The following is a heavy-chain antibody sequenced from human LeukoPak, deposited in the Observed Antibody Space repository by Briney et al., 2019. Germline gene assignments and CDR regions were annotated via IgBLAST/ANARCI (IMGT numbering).Heavy chain of an antibody. J-gene: IGHJ4*02. CDR2: IHHSGKT. CDR3: ARLKLDCTSAACHTGYFDY. D-gene: IGHD2-2*02. Sequence: PSQTLSLTCTVSGGSISNNFFWSWIRQPPGKGLDWIGYIHHSGKTYFHPSHKSRVTISVDMSKNQFSLKLSPVTAADTAVYYFARLKLDCTSAACHTGYFDYWGQGTLVTVSS. V-gene: IGHV4-30-4*08. CDR1: GGSISNNFF.